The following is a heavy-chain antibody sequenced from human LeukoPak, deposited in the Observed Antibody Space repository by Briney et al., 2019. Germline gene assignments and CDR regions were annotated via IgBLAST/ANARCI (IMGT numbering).Heavy chain of an antibody. Sequence: GGSLRLSCAASGFTFSSYSMNWVRQAPGKGLEWVSAISGSGGSTYYADSVKGRFTISRDNSKNTLYLQMNSLRAEDTAVYYCAKAGGGGHYCSGGSCYDYFDYWGQGTLVTVSS. D-gene: IGHD2-15*01. J-gene: IGHJ4*02. CDR1: GFTFSSYS. CDR3: AKAGGGGHYCSGGSCYDYFDY. V-gene: IGHV3-23*01. CDR2: ISGSGGST.